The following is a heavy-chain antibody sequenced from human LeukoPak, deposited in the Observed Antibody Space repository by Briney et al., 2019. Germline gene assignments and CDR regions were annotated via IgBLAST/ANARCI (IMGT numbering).Heavy chain of an antibody. D-gene: IGHD3-22*01. Sequence: SETLSLTCAVYGGSFSGYYWSWIRQPPGKGLEWIGEINHSGSTNYNPSLKSRVAISVDTSKNQFSLKLSSVTAADTAVYYCARDLGQYYDTSDNWFDPWGQGTLVTVSS. CDR3: ARDLGQYYDTSDNWFDP. CDR2: INHSGST. V-gene: IGHV4-34*01. J-gene: IGHJ5*02. CDR1: GGSFSGYY.